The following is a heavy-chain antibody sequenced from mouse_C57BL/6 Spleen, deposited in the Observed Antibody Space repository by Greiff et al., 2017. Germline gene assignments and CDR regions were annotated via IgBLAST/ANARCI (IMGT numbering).Heavy chain of an antibody. V-gene: IGHV1-12*01. J-gene: IGHJ2*01. Sequence: QSGAELVRPGASVKMSCKASGYTFTSYNMHWVKQTPRQGLEWIGAIYPGNGDTSYNQKFKGKATLTVDKSSSTAYMQLSSLTSEDSAVYFCARTPRTGDYDWYFDYWGQGTTLTVSS. CDR2: IYPGNGDT. CDR1: GYTFTSYN. CDR3: ARTPRTGDYDWYFDY. D-gene: IGHD2-4*01.